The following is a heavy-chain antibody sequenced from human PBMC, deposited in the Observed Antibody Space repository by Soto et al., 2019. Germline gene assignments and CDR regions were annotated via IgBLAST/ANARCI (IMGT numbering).Heavy chain of an antibody. CDR1: GYRFTAYD. CDR2: INTATGDT. D-gene: IGHD2-15*01. Sequence: QVQVVQSGAGVKKPGATANVSCKASGYRFTAYDMHWVRQAPGQRLEWLGWINTATGDTKYSPSCQVRVTLTRDTSATTAYMELSGLRFEDTAVYYCARTRGYCSGGSCYPLDYWGQGTLVTVSS. J-gene: IGHJ4*02. CDR3: ARTRGYCSGGSCYPLDY. V-gene: IGHV1-3*04.